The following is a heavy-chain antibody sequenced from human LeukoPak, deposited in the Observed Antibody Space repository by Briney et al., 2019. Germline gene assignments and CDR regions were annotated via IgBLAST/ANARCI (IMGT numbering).Heavy chain of an antibody. J-gene: IGHJ5*02. CDR3: AKDPSGSYWGGRFDP. Sequence: GGSLRLSCAASGFTFSKYAMSWVRQAPGKGLEWVSTVNDRGTGTYYADSVKGRFTISRDNSKNTLYLQMNSLRAEDTAVYYCAKDPSGSYWGGRFDPWGQGTLVIVSP. V-gene: IGHV3-23*01. D-gene: IGHD1-26*01. CDR2: VNDRGTGT. CDR1: GFTFSKYA.